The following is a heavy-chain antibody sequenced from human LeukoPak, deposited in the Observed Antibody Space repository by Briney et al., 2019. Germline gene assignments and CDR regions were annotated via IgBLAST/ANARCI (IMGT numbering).Heavy chain of an antibody. V-gene: IGHV4-30-2*01. CDR1: GGSISSGGYS. CDR3: ARGRLFGGIDY. CDR2: IYHSGST. D-gene: IGHD3-3*01. Sequence: SETLSLTCAVSGGSISSGGYSWSWIRQPPGKGLEWIGYIYHSGSTYYNPSLKSRVTISVDRSKNQFSLKLSSVTAADTAVYYCARGRLFGGIDYWGQGTLVTVSS. J-gene: IGHJ4*02.